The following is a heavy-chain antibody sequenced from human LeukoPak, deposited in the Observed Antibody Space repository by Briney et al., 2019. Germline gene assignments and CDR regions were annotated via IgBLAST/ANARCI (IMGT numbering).Heavy chain of an antibody. J-gene: IGHJ4*02. CDR1: GGSISSYF. CDR3: AREGVTKGGRGLDY. CDR2: IYASGTT. Sequence: SETLSLTCTVSGGSISSYFWSWIRQPAGKGLEWIGGIYASGTTNYNPSLKSRATMSVDTSKNQFLLNLSSVTAADTAVYYCAREGVTKGGRGLDYWGQGALVTVSS. V-gene: IGHV4-4*07. D-gene: IGHD2-8*01.